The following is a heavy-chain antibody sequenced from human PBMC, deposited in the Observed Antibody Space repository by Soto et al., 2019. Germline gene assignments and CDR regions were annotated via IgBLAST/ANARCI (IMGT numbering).Heavy chain of an antibody. J-gene: IGHJ4*02. Sequence: EVQLLESGGGLVQPGGSLRLSCAASGFTFSVYAMSWVRQAPGKGLECVSGISGSGGITSYADSVKGRFTISRDNSKNTLSLQMNSLRAEDTAVYYCAKALYGGHDYWGPGTLVTVSS. D-gene: IGHD4-17*01. CDR3: AKALYGGHDY. CDR1: GFTFSVYA. CDR2: ISGSGGIT. V-gene: IGHV3-23*01.